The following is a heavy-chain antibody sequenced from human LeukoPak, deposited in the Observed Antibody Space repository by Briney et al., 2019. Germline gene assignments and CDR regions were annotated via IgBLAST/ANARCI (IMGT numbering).Heavy chain of an antibody. CDR1: GGSISSYY. D-gene: IGHD6-19*01. Sequence: SETLSLTCTVSGGSISSYYWSWIRQPPGKGLEWIGYIYHSGSTNYNPSTKSRVTISVDTSKNQFSLKLSSVNAADTAVYYCARGEVAVAGYYYYGMDVWGQGTTVTVSS. V-gene: IGHV4-59*01. CDR3: ARGEVAVAGYYYYGMDV. J-gene: IGHJ6*02. CDR2: IYHSGST.